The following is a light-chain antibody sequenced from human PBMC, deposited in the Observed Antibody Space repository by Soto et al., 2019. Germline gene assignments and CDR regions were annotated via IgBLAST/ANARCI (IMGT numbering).Light chain of an antibody. J-gene: IGKJ2*03. Sequence: DIQMTQSPSSLSASVGDRLTITCQASQDIKNHLNWYQQKPGKVPNLVIYDASNLETGVQSRFSGRGSETDFTLTISSLQPEDIATYYCQQYGNLPYSFGQGTRLEIK. CDR2: DAS. V-gene: IGKV1-33*01. CDR3: QQYGNLPYS. CDR1: QDIKNH.